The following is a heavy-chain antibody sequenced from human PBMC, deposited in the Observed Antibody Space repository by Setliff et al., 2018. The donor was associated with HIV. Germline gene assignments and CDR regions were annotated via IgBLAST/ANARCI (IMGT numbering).Heavy chain of an antibody. CDR3: ARDPYYDFWSGYYGSRGYYYMDV. Sequence: PGGSLRLSCAASGFTFSSYSMNWVRQAPGKGLEWVSSISSSSSYIYYADSVKGRFTISRDNAKKSLYLQMNSLRAEDTAVYYCARDPYYDFWSGYYGSRGYYYMDVWGKGTTVTVSS. CDR1: GFTFSSYS. CDR2: ISSSSSYI. D-gene: IGHD3-3*01. V-gene: IGHV3-21*01. J-gene: IGHJ6*03.